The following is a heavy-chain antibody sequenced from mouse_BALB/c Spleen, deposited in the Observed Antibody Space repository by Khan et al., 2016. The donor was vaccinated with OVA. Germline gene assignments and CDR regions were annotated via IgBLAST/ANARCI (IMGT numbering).Heavy chain of an antibody. D-gene: IGHD1-1*01. CDR1: GFTFSTYG. CDR3: TRLAYYYNSEGFAY. Sequence: EVKLVESGGDLVKPGGSLKLSCAASGFTFSTYGMSWVRQTPDKRLEWVAGISSGGSYTYYPDSVKGRFTISRDNAKNTLHLQMSSLRSEDTAMYYCTRLAYYYNSEGFAYWGQGTLVTVSA. CDR2: ISSGGSYT. V-gene: IGHV5-6*01. J-gene: IGHJ3*01.